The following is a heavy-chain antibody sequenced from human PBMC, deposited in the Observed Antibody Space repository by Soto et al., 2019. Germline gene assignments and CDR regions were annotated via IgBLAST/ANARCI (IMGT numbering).Heavy chain of an antibody. Sequence: PSETLSLTCGVYGGSLSGYYWSWIRQPPGKGLEWIGEINHSGSTNYNASLKSRVSISVDTSKNQFSLKLSSVTAADTAVYYCARGQGRVVISYYYYGMDVWGQGTTVTVSS. V-gene: IGHV4-34*01. D-gene: IGHD3-3*01. CDR2: INHSGST. J-gene: IGHJ6*02. CDR1: GGSLSGYY. CDR3: ARGQGRVVISYYYYGMDV.